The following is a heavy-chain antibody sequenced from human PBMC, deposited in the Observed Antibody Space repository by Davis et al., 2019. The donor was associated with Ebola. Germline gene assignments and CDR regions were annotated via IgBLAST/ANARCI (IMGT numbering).Heavy chain of an antibody. CDR2: INPEATTT. CDR1: GFTSRSYW. Sequence: PGGSLRLSCEASGFTSRSYWMHWVRHAPGKGLVWVSRINPEATTTNYADSVKGRFTISRDNAKNTLYLQMNSLRAEDTAVYYCARDPTRTYYDFWSGSSDYYYGMDVWGQGTTVTVSS. J-gene: IGHJ6*02. V-gene: IGHV3-74*01. D-gene: IGHD3-3*01. CDR3: ARDPTRTYYDFWSGSSDYYYGMDV.